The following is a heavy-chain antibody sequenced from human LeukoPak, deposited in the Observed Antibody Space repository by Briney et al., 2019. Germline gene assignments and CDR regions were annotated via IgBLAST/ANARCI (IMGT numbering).Heavy chain of an antibody. J-gene: IGHJ6*02. D-gene: IGHD1-7*01. CDR2: IYYSGST. V-gene: IGHV4-31*11. CDR1: GGSISSGGYY. Sequence: PSETLSLTCAVSGGSISSGGYYWSWIRQHPGKGLEWIGYIYYSGSTYYNPSLKSRVTISVDTSKNQFSLKLSSVTAADTAVYYCARGAENYRYYYYYYGMDVWGQGTTVTVSS. CDR3: ARGAENYRYYYYYYGMDV.